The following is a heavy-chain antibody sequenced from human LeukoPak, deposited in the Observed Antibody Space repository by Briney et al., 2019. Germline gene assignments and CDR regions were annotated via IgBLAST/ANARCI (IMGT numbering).Heavy chain of an antibody. V-gene: IGHV1-24*01. Sequence: GGSLRLSCAASGFTFSSYGMHWVRQAPGKGLEWMGGFDPEDGETIYAQKFQGRVTMTEDTSTDTAYMELSSLRSEDTAVYYCATEKGYSSSWTNYWGQGTLVTVSS. D-gene: IGHD6-13*01. CDR2: FDPEDGET. CDR1: GFTFSSYG. CDR3: ATEKGYSSSWTNY. J-gene: IGHJ4*02.